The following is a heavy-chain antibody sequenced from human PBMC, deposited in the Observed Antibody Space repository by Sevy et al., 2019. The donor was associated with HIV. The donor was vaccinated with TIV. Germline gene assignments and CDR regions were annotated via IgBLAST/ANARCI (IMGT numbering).Heavy chain of an antibody. D-gene: IGHD2-8*01. CDR2: ISGSGGST. V-gene: IGHV3-23*01. J-gene: IGHJ3*02. CDR1: GFTFSSYA. CDR3: AKDLYCTSGVCRTDAFDI. Sequence: GGSLRLSCAASGFTFSSYAVSWVRQAPGKGLEWVSAISGSGGSTYYADSVKGRFTISRDNSKNTLYLQMNSLRAEDTAVYYCAKDLYCTSGVCRTDAFDIWGQGTLVTVSS.